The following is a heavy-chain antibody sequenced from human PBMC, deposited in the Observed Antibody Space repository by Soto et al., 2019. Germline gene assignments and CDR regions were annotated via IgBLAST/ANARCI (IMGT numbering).Heavy chain of an antibody. J-gene: IGHJ6*02. CDR2: MDPNSGST. V-gene: IGHV1-8*01. D-gene: IGHD2-21*02. CDR3: ARDHLILPAHDFFYGSDV. CDR1: GYTFTTYD. Sequence: GASVKVSCKASGYTFTTYDINWVRQAPGQGLEWLGWMDPNSGSTGYAQNFQGRITMTRNISRNTAHMELSSLQSEDTAVYYCARDHLILPAHDFFYGSDVWGRGATVTVSS.